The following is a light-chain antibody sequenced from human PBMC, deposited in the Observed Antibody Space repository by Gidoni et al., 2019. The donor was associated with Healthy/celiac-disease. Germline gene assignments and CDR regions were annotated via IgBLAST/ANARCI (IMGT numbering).Light chain of an antibody. CDR3: QQSYSTPPVT. CDR1: QSISSY. CDR2: AAS. Sequence: DIQMTQSPSSLSASVGDRVTITCRASQSISSYLNWYPQKPGKAPKLLIYAASSLQSGVPSRFSGSGSGTDFTLTIRSLQPEDFATYYCQQSYSTPPVTFGGGTKVEIK. V-gene: IGKV1-39*01. J-gene: IGKJ4*01.